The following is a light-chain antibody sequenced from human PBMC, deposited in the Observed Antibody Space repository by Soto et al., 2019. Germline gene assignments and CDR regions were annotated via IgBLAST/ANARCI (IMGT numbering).Light chain of an antibody. CDR2: YDN. Sequence: QSVLTQPPSASGTPGQRVTISCSGSNSNIGSNTVNWYQQLPGTAPKLLLYYDNLRPSGVPDRISGSKSGTSASLAISGLQSDDEADYYCAAWYDSLNGRVFGTGTKLTVL. V-gene: IGLV1-44*01. CDR3: AAWYDSLNGRV. J-gene: IGLJ1*01. CDR1: NSNIGSNT.